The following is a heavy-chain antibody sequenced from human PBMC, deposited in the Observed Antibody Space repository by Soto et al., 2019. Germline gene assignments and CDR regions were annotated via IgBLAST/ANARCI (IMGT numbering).Heavy chain of an antibody. J-gene: IGHJ5*02. V-gene: IGHV4-34*01. CDR3: ARRGTSLPTRPDYRFDP. Sequence: KPSETLSLTCAVYGGSFSGYYWSWIRQPPGKGLEWIGEINHSGSTNYNPSLKSRVTISVDTSKNQFSLKLSSVTAADTAVYYCARRGTSLPTRPDYRFDPWGQGTLVTVSS. CDR1: GGSFSGYY. CDR2: INHSGST. D-gene: IGHD1-1*01.